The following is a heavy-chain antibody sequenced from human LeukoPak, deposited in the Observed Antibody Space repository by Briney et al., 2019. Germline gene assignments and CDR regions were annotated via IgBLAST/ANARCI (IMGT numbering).Heavy chain of an antibody. Sequence: GGSLRLSCAASGFTFSSYGIHWARQAPGKGLEWVAFIRYDGSNQYYADSVKGRFTISRDNSKNTLYLQMNSLRAEDTAVYYCVKGYDYYMEVWGKGTTVTFSS. V-gene: IGHV3-30*02. J-gene: IGHJ6*03. CDR1: GFTFSSYG. CDR3: VKGYDYYMEV. CDR2: IRYDGSNQ.